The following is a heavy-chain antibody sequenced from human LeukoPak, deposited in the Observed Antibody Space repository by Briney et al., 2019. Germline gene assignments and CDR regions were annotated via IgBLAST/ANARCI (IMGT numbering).Heavy chain of an antibody. CDR2: IKSKTDGGTA. V-gene: IGHV3-15*01. Sequence: SGGSLRLSCAASGFTFSSYAMSWVRQAPGKGLEWVGRIKSKTDGGTADYAAPVTGRFTFSRDDSKNTLYLQMNSLKTEDAAVYYCTTETQQLGYFDYWGQGVLVTVSS. CDR3: TTETQQLGYFDY. J-gene: IGHJ4*02. CDR1: GFTFSSYA. D-gene: IGHD6-13*01.